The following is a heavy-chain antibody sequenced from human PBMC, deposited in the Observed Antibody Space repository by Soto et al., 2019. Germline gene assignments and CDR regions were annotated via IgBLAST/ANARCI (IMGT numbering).Heavy chain of an antibody. D-gene: IGHD1-1*01. J-gene: IGHJ4*02. CDR2: FYYSGST. CDR3: AREGRMGTFDY. Sequence: QVQLQESGPGLVRPSETLSLTCTVSGGSVSGGSYFWSWVRQPPGKGLEWIGYFYYSGSTKYNPSLKSRVTILEDTSKNHFSLKLNSVTAADTAVYYCAREGRMGTFDYWGQVALVTVSS. V-gene: IGHV4-61*03. CDR1: GGSVSGGSYF.